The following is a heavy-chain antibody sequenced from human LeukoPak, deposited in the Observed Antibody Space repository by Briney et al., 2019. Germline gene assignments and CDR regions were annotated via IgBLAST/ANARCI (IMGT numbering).Heavy chain of an antibody. V-gene: IGHV1-18*01. J-gene: IGHJ4*02. D-gene: IGHD3-22*01. Sequence: ASVKVSCKASGYTFTSCGISWVRQAPGQGREWMGWISGYNGNTNYEQKVQGRVTMTTDTSTNTAYMELRSLRSDDTAVYYCARDLGSNFYYALDYWGQGTLVTVSS. CDR3: ARDLGSNFYYALDY. CDR2: ISGYNGNT. CDR1: GYTFTSCG.